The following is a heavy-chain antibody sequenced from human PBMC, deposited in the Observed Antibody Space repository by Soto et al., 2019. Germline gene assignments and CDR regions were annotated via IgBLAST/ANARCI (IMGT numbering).Heavy chain of an antibody. J-gene: IGHJ6*03. D-gene: IGHD3-9*01. Sequence: GGSLRLSCTASGFTFGDYAMSWFRQAPGKGLEWVGFIRSKAYGGTTEYAASVKGRFTISRDDSKSIAYLQMNSLKTEDTAVYYCTRDNGLRYFDWLYYYMDVWGKGTTVTVSS. V-gene: IGHV3-49*03. CDR1: GFTFGDYA. CDR3: TRDNGLRYFDWLYYYMDV. CDR2: IRSKAYGGTT.